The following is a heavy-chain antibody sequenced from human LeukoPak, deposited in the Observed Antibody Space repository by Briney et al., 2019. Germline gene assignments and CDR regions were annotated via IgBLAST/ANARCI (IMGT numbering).Heavy chain of an antibody. CDR2: ISRSDGST. CDR3: AKDSTSAWAAYYFDY. J-gene: IGHJ4*02. CDR1: GFTYSSYA. Sequence: GGSLRLSCAASGFTYSSYAMSWVRQTPGKGLEWVSTISRSDGSTYYADSVKGRFTISRDNSKNTLYLQMNSLRAEDTAVYYCAKDSTSAWAAYYFDYWGQGTLVTVSS. V-gene: IGHV3-23*01. D-gene: IGHD2-15*01.